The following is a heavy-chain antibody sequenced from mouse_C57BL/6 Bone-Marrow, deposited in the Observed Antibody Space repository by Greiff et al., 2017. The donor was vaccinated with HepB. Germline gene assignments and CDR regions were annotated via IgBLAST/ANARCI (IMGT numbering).Heavy chain of an antibody. CDR3: ARWGRFYYDYDGYFDV. CDR1: GYSFTDYN. J-gene: IGHJ1*03. Sequence: VQLQQSGPELVKPGASVKISCTASGYSFTDYNMNWVKQSNGKSLEWIGVINPNYGTTSYNQKFKGKATLTVDQSSSTAYMQLNSLTSEDSAVYYCARWGRFYYDYDGYFDVWGTGTTVTVSS. V-gene: IGHV1-39*01. CDR2: INPNYGTT. D-gene: IGHD2-4*01.